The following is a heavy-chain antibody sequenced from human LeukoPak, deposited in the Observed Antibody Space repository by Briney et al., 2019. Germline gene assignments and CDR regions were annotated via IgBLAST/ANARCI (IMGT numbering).Heavy chain of an antibody. Sequence: NPSETLSLTCTVSGGSISSYYWSWIRQPPGKGLEWIGYIYYSGSTNYNPSLKSRVTISVDTSKNQFSLKLSSVTAADTAVYYCARDFFSSGWGDDAFDIWGQGTMVTVSS. J-gene: IGHJ3*02. V-gene: IGHV4-59*01. CDR2: IYYSGST. CDR1: GGSISSYY. CDR3: ARDFFSSGWGDDAFDI. D-gene: IGHD6-19*01.